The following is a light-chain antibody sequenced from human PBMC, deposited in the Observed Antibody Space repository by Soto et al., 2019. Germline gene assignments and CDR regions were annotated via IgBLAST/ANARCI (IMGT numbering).Light chain of an antibody. Sequence: IVLTQSPGTLSLSPGERATLSCRASQTVSSSNLAWYQQKPGQAPRLLIYGASSRATGIPDRFSGSVSGTDFTLTISRLEPEDFAVYYCQQYGSSMYTFGQGTRLEI. CDR1: QTVSSSN. V-gene: IGKV3-20*01. CDR2: GAS. J-gene: IGKJ2*01. CDR3: QQYGSSMYT.